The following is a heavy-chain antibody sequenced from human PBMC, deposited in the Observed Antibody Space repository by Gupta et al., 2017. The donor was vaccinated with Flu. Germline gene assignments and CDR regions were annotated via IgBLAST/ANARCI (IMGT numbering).Heavy chain of an antibody. V-gene: IGHV3-48*03. CDR1: GFIFRNYE. D-gene: IGHD3-3*01. CDR3: ARAGVLGVVARRYYYMDV. Sequence: EVQLVESGGGLVQPGGSLRLSCAVSGFIFRNYEMTWVRQAPGERLEWISYITSSGSTTHYADSVKGRFTISRDNAKNSLYLQMNSLRADDTAIYYCARAGVLGVVARRYYYMDVWGRGTTVTVFS. CDR2: ITSSGSTT. J-gene: IGHJ6*03.